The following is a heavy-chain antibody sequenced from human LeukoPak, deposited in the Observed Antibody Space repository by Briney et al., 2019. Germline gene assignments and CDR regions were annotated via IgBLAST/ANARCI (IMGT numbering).Heavy chain of an antibody. CDR1: GNYW. Sequence: GGSLRLSCAASGNYWMHWVRQVPGKGQVWVSHINSDGSWTSYADSVKGRFTISKDNAKNTVYLQMNSLRAEDTAVYYCVSFYETYWGRGTLVTVSS. CDR3: VSFYETY. V-gene: IGHV3-74*01. J-gene: IGHJ4*02. D-gene: IGHD2/OR15-2a*01. CDR2: INSDGSWT.